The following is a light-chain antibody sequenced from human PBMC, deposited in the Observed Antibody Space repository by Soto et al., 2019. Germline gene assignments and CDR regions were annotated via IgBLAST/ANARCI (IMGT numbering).Light chain of an antibody. Sequence: EIVLTQSPATLYLSPGERXXXXXXASQNISTSLAWYQQKPGQAPRLLIYDASDRATGIPARFSGSGSGTDFTLTISSLEPEDFAVYYCQHRSNWPITFGQGRRLENK. CDR1: QNISTS. J-gene: IGKJ5*01. CDR3: QHRSNWPIT. V-gene: IGKV3-11*01. CDR2: DAS.